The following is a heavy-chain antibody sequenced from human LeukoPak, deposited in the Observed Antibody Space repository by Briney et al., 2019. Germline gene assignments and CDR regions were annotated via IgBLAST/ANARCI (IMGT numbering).Heavy chain of an antibody. CDR3: AKDRKVITPSYFDY. CDR2: ISGSGGST. Sequence: GGSLRLSCAASGFTVSSNYMSWVRQAPGKGLEWVSAISGSGGSTYYADSVKGRFTISRDNSKNTLYLQMNSLRAEDTAVYYCAKDRKVITPSYFDYWGQGTLVTVSS. J-gene: IGHJ4*02. D-gene: IGHD3-22*01. CDR1: GFTVSSNY. V-gene: IGHV3-23*01.